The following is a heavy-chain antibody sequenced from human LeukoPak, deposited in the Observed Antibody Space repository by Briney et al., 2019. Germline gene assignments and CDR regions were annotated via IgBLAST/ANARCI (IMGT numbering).Heavy chain of an antibody. J-gene: IGHJ6*03. CDR1: GGTFSSFA. CDR2: IIPIFGTV. V-gene: IGHV1-69*01. D-gene: IGHD1-1*01. Sequence: ASVKVSCKASGGTFSSFAISWLRQAPGQGLEWMGGIIPIFGTVNYAQKFQGRVTITADESTSTAYMELSSLRSEDTAVYYCARGPTGYNWNDVSLRGYYYYYMDAWGKGTTVTVSS. CDR3: ARGPTGYNWNDVSLRGYYYYYMDA.